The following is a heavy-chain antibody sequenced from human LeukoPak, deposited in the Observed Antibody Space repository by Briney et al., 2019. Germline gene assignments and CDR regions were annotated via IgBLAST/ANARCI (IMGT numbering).Heavy chain of an antibody. CDR2: IKEDGSEK. D-gene: IGHD3-16*01. CDR3: ASGRQLGY. J-gene: IGHJ4*02. Sequence: PGGSLRLSCGASGFTFSSYWMSWVRQAPGKGQEWVANIKEDGSEKYYVASVKGRFSISRDNAKNSLYLQMNSLRAEDTVVYYCASGRQLGYWGQGTLVTVSS. V-gene: IGHV3-7*01. CDR1: GFTFSSYW.